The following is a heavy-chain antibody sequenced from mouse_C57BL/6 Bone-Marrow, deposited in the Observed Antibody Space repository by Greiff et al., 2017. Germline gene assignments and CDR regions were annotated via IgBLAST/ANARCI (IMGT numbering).Heavy chain of an antibody. CDR3: ARHGYYWYFDV. J-gene: IGHJ1*03. D-gene: IGHD2-2*01. V-gene: IGHV5-6*01. CDR2: ISSGGSYT. Sequence: EVHLVESGGDLVKPGGSLTLSCAASGFTFSSYGMSWVRQTPDKRLEWVATISSGGSYTYYPDSVKGRFTISRDNAKNTLYLQMSSLKSEDTAMYYCARHGYYWYFDVWGTGTTVTVSS. CDR1: GFTFSSYG.